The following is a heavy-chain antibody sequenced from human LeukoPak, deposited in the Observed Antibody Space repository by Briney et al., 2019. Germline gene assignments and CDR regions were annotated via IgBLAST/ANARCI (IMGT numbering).Heavy chain of an antibody. CDR2: IYSGGST. J-gene: IGHJ6*02. D-gene: IGHD4-17*01. CDR1: GFTVSSNY. Sequence: GGSLRLSCAASGFTVSSNYMSWVRQAPGKGLEWVSVIYSGGSTYYADSVKGRFTISRDNSKNTLYLQMNSLRAEDTAVYYCAREALGTTRVQHYYYYHGMDVWGQGTTVTVSS. V-gene: IGHV3-66*01. CDR3: AREALGTTRVQHYYYYHGMDV.